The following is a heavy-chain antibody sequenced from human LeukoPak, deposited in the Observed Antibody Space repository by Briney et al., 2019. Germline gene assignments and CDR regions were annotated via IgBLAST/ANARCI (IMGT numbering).Heavy chain of an antibody. CDR1: GFTFSSYG. CDR3: AREGYEHGSGSYYYYYGMDV. V-gene: IGHV3-33*01. J-gene: IGHJ6*02. CDR2: IWYDGSNK. Sequence: GGSLRLSCAASGFTFSSYGMHWVRQAPGKGLEWVAVIWYDGSNKYYADSVKGRFTISRDNSKNTLYLQMNSLRAEDTAVYYCAREGYEHGSGSYYYYYGMDVWGQGTTVTVSS. D-gene: IGHD3-10*01.